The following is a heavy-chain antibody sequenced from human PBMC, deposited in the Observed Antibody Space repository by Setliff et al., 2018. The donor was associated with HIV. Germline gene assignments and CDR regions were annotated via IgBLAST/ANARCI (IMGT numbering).Heavy chain of an antibody. CDR1: GGTFSSYV. V-gene: IGHV1-69*05. CDR3: ALPYCGGGNCLSSASLPPAGWFDP. J-gene: IGHJ5*02. Sequence: SVKVSCKASGGTFSSYVISWVRQAPGQGPEWMGGIIPMYGATNYAQKFQGRVTITTDESTSTAYMELSSLRSEDTAVYYCALPYCGGGNCLSSASLPPAGWFDPWGQGTLVTVSS. D-gene: IGHD2-15*01. CDR2: IIPMYGAT.